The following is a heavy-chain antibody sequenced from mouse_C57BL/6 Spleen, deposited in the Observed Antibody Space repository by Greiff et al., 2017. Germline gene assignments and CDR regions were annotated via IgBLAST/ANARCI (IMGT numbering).Heavy chain of an antibody. CDR3: RSAPTYYYAMDY. CDR2: ISSGGDYI. Sequence: DVMLVESGEGLVKPGGSLKLSCAASGFTFSSYAMSWVRQTPEKRLEWVAYISSGGDYIYYADTVKGRFTISGDNARNTLYLQMSSLKSEDTAMYCCRSAPTYYYAMDYWGQGTSVTVSS. J-gene: IGHJ4*01. CDR1: GFTFSSYA. V-gene: IGHV5-9-1*02.